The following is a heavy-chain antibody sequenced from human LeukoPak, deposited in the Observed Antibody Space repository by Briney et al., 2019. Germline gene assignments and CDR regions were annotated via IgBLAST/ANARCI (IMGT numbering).Heavy chain of an antibody. CDR1: GFSLTTPGMC. CDR2: IDWDNDK. Sequence: RESGPALVKPTQTLTLTCTFSGFSLTTPGMCVTWIRQPPGKALEWLSRIDWDNDKYYSTSLKARLTISKDTSKNQVVLTMSNMDPVDTATYYCARIPSYCASTRACYANGVNFWGLGTTVTVSS. D-gene: IGHD2-2*01. V-gene: IGHV2-70*11. CDR3: ARIPSYCASTRACYANGVNF. J-gene: IGHJ6*02.